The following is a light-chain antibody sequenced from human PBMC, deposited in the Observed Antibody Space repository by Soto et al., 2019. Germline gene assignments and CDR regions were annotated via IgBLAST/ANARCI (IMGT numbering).Light chain of an antibody. CDR2: DVT. CDR1: SSDVGGYDY. V-gene: IGLV2-11*01. CDR3: CSYAGSFYV. J-gene: IGLJ1*01. Sequence: QSVLPQPRSGSGSPGQSVTISCTGTSSDVGGYDYVSWYQQHPGKAPKLMIFDVTKRPSGVPDRFSGSKSGNTASLTISGLQAEDEAHYSCCSYAGSFYVFGSGTKVTVL.